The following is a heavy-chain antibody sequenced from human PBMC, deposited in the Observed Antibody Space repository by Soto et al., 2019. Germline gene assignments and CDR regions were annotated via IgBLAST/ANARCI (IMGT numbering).Heavy chain of an antibody. J-gene: IGHJ3*02. CDR1: EFTFSSYG. V-gene: IGHV3-64*01. CDR2: ISRDGYTT. CDR3: ARTITIFGVVINDAFDI. Sequence: GGSLRLSCAASEFTFSSYGMHWVRQAPGKGLEYVSAISRDGYTTYYANSVKGRFTISRDNSINTLYLQMGSLRAEDMAVYYCARTITIFGVVINDAFDIWGQGTMVTVS. D-gene: IGHD3-3*01.